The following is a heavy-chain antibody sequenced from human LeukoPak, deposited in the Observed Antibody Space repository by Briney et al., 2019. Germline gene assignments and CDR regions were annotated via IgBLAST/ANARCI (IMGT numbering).Heavy chain of an antibody. V-gene: IGHV4-61*02. D-gene: IGHD2/OR15-2a*01. J-gene: IGHJ4*02. Sequence: SQTLSLTCTVSGGSLSSGSSYWSWIRQPAGKGLEWIGRIYTSGSTNYNPSLKSRVTISVDTSKNQFSLKLSSVTAADTAVYYCARDENTGFDYWGQGTLVTVSS. CDR3: ARDENTGFDY. CDR2: IYTSGST. CDR1: GGSLSSGSSY.